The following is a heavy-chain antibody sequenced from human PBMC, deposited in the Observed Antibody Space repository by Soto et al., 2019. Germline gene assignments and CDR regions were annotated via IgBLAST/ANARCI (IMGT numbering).Heavy chain of an antibody. D-gene: IGHD3-16*01. Sequence: GGSLRLSCAASTFTFTKYAMTWFRQAPWKGRGWVGSISGAGSVMNYGDSVEGRFTISRDNSKSTLSLQMNSLRGDDTAVYYSVKNRPTPASPEARALGVGEYWGQGTLVTVSS. CDR1: TFTFTKYA. J-gene: IGHJ4*02. CDR2: ISGAGSVM. CDR3: VKNRPTPASPEARALGVGEY. V-gene: IGHV3-23*01.